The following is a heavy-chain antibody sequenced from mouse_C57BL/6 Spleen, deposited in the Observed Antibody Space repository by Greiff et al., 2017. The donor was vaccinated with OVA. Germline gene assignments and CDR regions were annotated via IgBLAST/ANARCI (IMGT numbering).Heavy chain of an antibody. J-gene: IGHJ1*03. CDR3: ARWTVVAVHWYFDV. D-gene: IGHD1-1*01. CDR1: GYAFSSYW. CDR2: IYPGDGDT. V-gene: IGHV1-80*01. Sequence: VQLQQSGAELVKPGASVKISCKASGYAFSSYWMNWVKQRPGQGLEWIGQIYPGDGDTNYNGKFKGKATLTADKSSSTAYMQLSSLTSEDSAVYFCARWTVVAVHWYFDVWGTGTTVTVSS.